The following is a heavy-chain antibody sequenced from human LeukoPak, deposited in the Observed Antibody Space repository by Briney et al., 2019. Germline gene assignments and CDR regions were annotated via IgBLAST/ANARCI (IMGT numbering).Heavy chain of an antibody. CDR1: GGSISSYY. Sequence: CXGSGGSISSYYWSWLRQPAGKGLEWIGRIYTSGSTNYNPSLKSRVTMSVDTSKNQFSLKLGSVTAADTAVYYCARSPAYSSGRYDYWGQGTLVTVSS. D-gene: IGHD6-19*01. CDR3: ARSPAYSSGRYDY. V-gene: IGHV4-59*10. CDR2: IYTSGST. J-gene: IGHJ4*02.